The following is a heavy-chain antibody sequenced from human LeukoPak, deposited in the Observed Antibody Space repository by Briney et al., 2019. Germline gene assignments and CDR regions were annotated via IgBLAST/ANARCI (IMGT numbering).Heavy chain of an antibody. V-gene: IGHV4-39*01. D-gene: IGHD3-10*01. J-gene: IGHJ4*02. Sequence: PSETLSLTCTVSGGSISSTRYYWGWIRQPPGKGLEWIGSIYYSGSTYYNPSLKSRVTMSVDTSKNQFSLKLSSVTAADTAVYYCARGHGSGSYFYDDYWGQGTLVTVSS. CDR1: GGSISSTRYY. CDR2: IYYSGST. CDR3: ARGHGSGSYFYDDY.